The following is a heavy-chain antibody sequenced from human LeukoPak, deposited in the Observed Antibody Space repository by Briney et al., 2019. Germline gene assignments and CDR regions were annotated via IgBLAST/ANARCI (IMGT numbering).Heavy chain of an antibody. D-gene: IGHD2-15*01. J-gene: IGHJ4*02. Sequence: PSETLSLTSAVSGGSISSYYWSWIRQPAGEGLEWIGRIYTSGTTNYNPSLRSRVTMSVDTSKNQFSLKLTSVTAADTAVNYFERRSPRAATFDSWGQGTLVTVSS. CDR1: GGSISSYY. CDR3: ERRSPRAATFDS. CDR2: IYTSGTT. V-gene: IGHV4-4*07.